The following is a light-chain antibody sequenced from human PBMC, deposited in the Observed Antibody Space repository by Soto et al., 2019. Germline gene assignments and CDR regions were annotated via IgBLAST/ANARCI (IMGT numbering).Light chain of an antibody. CDR2: DAS. J-gene: IGKJ2*01. Sequence: DIQMTQSPSTLSASVGERVTITCRASQSISSWLAWYQQKPGKAPKLLIYDASSLESGVPPRFSGSGSGTDFTLTISGLQPDYFATYYGQQYNSYSYTFGQGTKLENK. V-gene: IGKV1-5*01. CDR1: QSISSW. CDR3: QQYNSYSYT.